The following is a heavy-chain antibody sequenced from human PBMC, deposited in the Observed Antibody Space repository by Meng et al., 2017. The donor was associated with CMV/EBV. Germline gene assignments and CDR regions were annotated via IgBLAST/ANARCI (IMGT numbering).Heavy chain of an antibody. Sequence: ASVKVSCKASGHTFTSYYMHWARQAPGQGLEWMGIINPSGGSTSYAQKFQGRVTMTRDTSTSTVYMELSSLRSEDTAVYYCARDFRPTYSSSWYHWFDPWGQGTLVTVSS. D-gene: IGHD6-13*01. CDR2: INPSGGST. CDR1: GHTFTSYY. V-gene: IGHV1-46*01. CDR3: ARDFRPTYSSSWYHWFDP. J-gene: IGHJ5*02.